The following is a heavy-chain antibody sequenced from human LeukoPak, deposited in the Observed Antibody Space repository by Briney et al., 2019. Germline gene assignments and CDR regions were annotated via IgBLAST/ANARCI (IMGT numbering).Heavy chain of an antibody. CDR1: GYTFSSYW. CDR3: ARQSATITGMSDY. J-gene: IGHJ4*02. Sequence: GESLKISCKDSGYTFSSYWIAWVRQKPGKGLEWMGITCPGDSDTRYSPSFQGQVTISADKSISTAYLQWSSLRASDTAMYFCARQSATITGMSDYWGQGTLVTVSS. V-gene: IGHV5-51*01. D-gene: IGHD5-24*01. CDR2: TCPGDSDT.